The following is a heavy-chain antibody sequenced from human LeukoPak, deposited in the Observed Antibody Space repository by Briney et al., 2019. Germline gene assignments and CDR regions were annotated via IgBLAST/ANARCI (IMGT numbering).Heavy chain of an antibody. Sequence: SETLSLTCTVSGGSISNYYWSWIRQPAGKGLEWIGRIYSSGRSDYNPSLRSRITMSADTSKNQFSLRLRSVTAADTAVYYCARDRIPDDSGSCTDYWGQGTLVAVS. CDR2: IYSSGRS. D-gene: IGHD3-10*01. CDR3: ARDRIPDDSGSCTDY. CDR1: GGSISNYY. J-gene: IGHJ4*02. V-gene: IGHV4-4*07.